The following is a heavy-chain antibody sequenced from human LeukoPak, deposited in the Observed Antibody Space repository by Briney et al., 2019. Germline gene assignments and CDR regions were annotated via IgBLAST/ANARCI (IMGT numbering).Heavy chain of an antibody. CDR2: IFSSGDT. Sequence: KPSETLSLTCTVSGGSISSGSYFWNWIRQPDGKGLEWIGRIFSSGDTNYSPSLKSRVSMSLDTSKNQFSLKLSSVTAADTAVYYCASRAYYYDSSGYSGTNDYWGQGTLVTVSS. CDR3: ASRAYYYDSSGYSGTNDY. D-gene: IGHD3-22*01. V-gene: IGHV4-61*02. J-gene: IGHJ4*02. CDR1: GGSISSGSYF.